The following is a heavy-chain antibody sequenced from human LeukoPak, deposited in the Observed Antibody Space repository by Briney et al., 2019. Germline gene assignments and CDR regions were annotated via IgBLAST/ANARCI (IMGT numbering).Heavy chain of an antibody. V-gene: IGHV3-74*01. D-gene: IGHD2-2*01. CDR1: GFTFSKYW. CDR3: AREAEEGYCSSTSCYAPADY. CDR2: INPDDKST. J-gene: IGHJ4*02. Sequence: GGSLRLSCAASGFTFSKYWLHWVRQPPGRGLVWLARINPDDKSTSYADSVKGRFSIDDAKETLFLQMNSLRAEDTAVYYCAREAEEGYCSSTSCYAPADYWGQGTLVTVSS.